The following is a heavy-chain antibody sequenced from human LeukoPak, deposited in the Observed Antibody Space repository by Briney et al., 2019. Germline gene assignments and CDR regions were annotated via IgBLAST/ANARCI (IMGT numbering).Heavy chain of an antibody. J-gene: IGHJ4*02. CDR2: ISWNSGTI. CDR1: GFTFSSYS. CDR3: AKDNRRHYTSGPNPDSLH. V-gene: IGHV3-9*01. Sequence: GGSLRLSCAASGFTFSSYSMNWVRQPPGKGLEWVSGISWNSGTIDYADSVRGRFTISRDNAKNSLYLQMDSLRVEDTAFYYCAKDNRRHYTSGPNPDSLHWGQGALVTVSS. D-gene: IGHD6-19*01.